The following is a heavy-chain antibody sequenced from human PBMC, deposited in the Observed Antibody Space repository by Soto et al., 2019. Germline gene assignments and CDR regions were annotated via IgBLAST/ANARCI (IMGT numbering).Heavy chain of an antibody. CDR3: AHYVSASPAGWFDP. CDR1: GFSLSTSGEA. CDR2: IYWDDDN. D-gene: IGHD3-10*01. J-gene: IGHJ5*02. V-gene: IGHV2-5*02. Sequence: QITLKESGPALVKPTQTLTLTCTFSGFSLSTSGEAVGWIRQPPGEALEWLALIYWDDDNRYNPTLKTRLTVTQDTSKNQVVLTLPNMDPVDTATYYCAHYVSASPAGWFDPWGQGILVTVSS.